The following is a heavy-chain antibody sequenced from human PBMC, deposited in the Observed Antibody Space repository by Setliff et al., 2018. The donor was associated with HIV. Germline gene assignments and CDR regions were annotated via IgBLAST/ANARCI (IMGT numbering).Heavy chain of an antibody. CDR1: GSFINSDY. V-gene: IGHV4-38-2*01. Sequence: PSETLSLTCAVSGSFINSDYWGWIRQPPGKGLEWIGSIYHSATTYYNPSLWGRVTISIDSSKSQISLNVTSVTAADTAVYYCTRRDVSPLWFGQFDYWGQGILVTVSS. CDR3: TRRDVSPLWFGQFDY. J-gene: IGHJ4*02. D-gene: IGHD3-10*01. CDR2: IYHSATT.